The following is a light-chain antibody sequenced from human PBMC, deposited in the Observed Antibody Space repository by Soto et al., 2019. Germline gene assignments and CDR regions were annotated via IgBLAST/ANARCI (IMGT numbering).Light chain of an antibody. CDR2: DAS. CDR3: KQYNSYSKT. Sequence: DIQMTQSPSTLSASVGDRVTINSPRSQSISSWLAWYQQKPGKAPKLLIYDASSLESGVPSRFSGHGSGTEFTLTISSLQTDDSASYSCKQYNSYSKTFGQGTKVDIK. V-gene: IGKV1-5*01. CDR1: QSISSW. J-gene: IGKJ1*01.